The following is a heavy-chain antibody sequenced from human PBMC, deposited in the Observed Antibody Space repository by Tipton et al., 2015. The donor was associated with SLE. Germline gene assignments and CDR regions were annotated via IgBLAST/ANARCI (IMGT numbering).Heavy chain of an antibody. CDR1: GFTFSSYE. V-gene: IGHV3-48*03. Sequence: SLRLSCAASGFTFSSYEMNWVRQAPGKGLEWVSYISSSGSTIYYADSVKGRFTISRDNAKNSLYLQMNSLRAEDTAVYYCAKGGREYSSSWYVDYYYYMDVWGKGTTVTVSS. CDR3: AKGGREYSSSWYVDYYYYMDV. CDR2: ISSSGSTI. D-gene: IGHD6-13*01. J-gene: IGHJ6*03.